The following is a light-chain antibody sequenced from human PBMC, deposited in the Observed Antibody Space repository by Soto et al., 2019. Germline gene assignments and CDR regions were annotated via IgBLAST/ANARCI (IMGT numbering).Light chain of an antibody. Sequence: ESVLTQSPSSLSLSPGESATLSCRASQSLSSSYLAWYQQKAGQPPRLLMFRSSDRAAGVPDRFSGSASGTEFTLTISSLEPEDFAVYFCQQCRRWPTTFGQGTRLEIK. CDR3: QQCRRWPTT. J-gene: IGKJ5*01. CDR1: QSLSSSY. V-gene: IGKV3-20*01. CDR2: RSS.